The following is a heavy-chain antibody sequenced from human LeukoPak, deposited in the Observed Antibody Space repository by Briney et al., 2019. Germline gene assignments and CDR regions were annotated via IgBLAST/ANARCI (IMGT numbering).Heavy chain of an antibody. CDR3: ARSPFDWLFVFDP. J-gene: IGHJ5*02. CDR1: GGSISSYY. Sequence: PSETLSLTCTVSGGSISSYYWGWIRQPPGKGLEWIGYIYYSGSTNYNPSLKSRVTISVDTSKNQFSLKLSSVTAADTAVYYCARSPFDWLFVFDPWGQGTLVTVSS. D-gene: IGHD3-9*01. V-gene: IGHV4-59*01. CDR2: IYYSGST.